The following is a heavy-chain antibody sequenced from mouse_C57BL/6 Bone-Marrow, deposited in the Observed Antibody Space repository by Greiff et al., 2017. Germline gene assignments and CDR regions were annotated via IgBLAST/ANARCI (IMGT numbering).Heavy chain of an antibody. V-gene: IGHV1-64*01. Sequence: VQLQQPGAELVKPGASVKLSCKASGYTFTSYWMHWVKQRPGQGLEWIGMIHPNSGSTNYNEKFKSKATLTVDKSSSTAYMQLSSLTSEDSAVYYCASIYDGYYFFLDYWGRGTSVTVSS. CDR1: GYTFTSYW. J-gene: IGHJ4*01. D-gene: IGHD2-3*01. CDR3: ASIYDGYYFFLDY. CDR2: IHPNSGST.